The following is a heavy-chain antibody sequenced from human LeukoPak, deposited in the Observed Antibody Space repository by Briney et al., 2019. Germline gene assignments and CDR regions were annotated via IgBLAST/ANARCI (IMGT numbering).Heavy chain of an antibody. D-gene: IGHD3-10*01. CDR3: AKVKKYSYYYGSGTASPFDY. Sequence: GGSLRLSCGASGFTFSSYGMSWVRQAPGKGLEWVSAISGSGGSTYYADSVKGRFTISRDNSKNTLYLQMNSLRAEDTAVYYCAKVKKYSYYYGSGTASPFDYWGQGTLVTVSS. CDR1: GFTFSSYG. J-gene: IGHJ4*02. V-gene: IGHV3-23*01. CDR2: ISGSGGST.